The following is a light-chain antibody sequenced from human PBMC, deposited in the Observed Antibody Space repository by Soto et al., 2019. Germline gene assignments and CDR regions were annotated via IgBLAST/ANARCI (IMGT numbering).Light chain of an antibody. CDR1: QSVSSSY. Sequence: PDILSLSPGERAPLSCRASQSVSSSYLAWYQQKPGQAPRLLIYGASNRATGIPDRFSASGSKTNFTLTISRLEPEDFAVYYCQQYGSSPPYTFGQGTKLEIK. CDR2: GAS. CDR3: QQYGSSPPYT. V-gene: IGKV3-20*01. J-gene: IGKJ2*01.